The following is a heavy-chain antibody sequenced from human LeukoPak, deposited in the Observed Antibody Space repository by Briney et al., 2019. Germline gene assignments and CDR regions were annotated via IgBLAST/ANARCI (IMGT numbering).Heavy chain of an antibody. CDR2: ISWNSGSI. J-gene: IGHJ4*02. CDR1: GFTFDNYA. CDR3: AKDVSLGFCSGGSCSAHFDY. Sequence: PGGSLRLSCAASGFTFDNYAVHWVRQVPGKGLEWVSGISWNSGSIVYVDSVKGRFTISRDNAKNSLYLQMDSLRPEDMAFYYCAKDVSLGFCSGGSCSAHFDYWGQGALVTVSS. V-gene: IGHV3-9*03. D-gene: IGHD2-15*01.